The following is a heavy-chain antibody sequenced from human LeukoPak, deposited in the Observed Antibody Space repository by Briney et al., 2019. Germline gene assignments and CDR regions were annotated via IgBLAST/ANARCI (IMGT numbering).Heavy chain of an antibody. CDR2: ISWNSGNI. D-gene: IGHD3-22*01. J-gene: IGHJ4*02. CDR3: AKDISGVIVVVRGFDY. V-gene: IGHV3-9*01. CDR1: GFTFDDYA. Sequence: GGSLRLSCAASGFTFDDYAMHWVRQVPGKGLEWVSGISWNSGNIGYADSVKGRFTISRDNAKNSLYLQMNSLRAEDTALYYCAKDISGVIVVVRGFDYWGQGTLVTVSS.